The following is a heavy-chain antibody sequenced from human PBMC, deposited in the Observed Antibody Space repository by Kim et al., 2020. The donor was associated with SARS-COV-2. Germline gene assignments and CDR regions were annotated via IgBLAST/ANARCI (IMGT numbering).Heavy chain of an antibody. CDR2: ISGSGGST. J-gene: IGHJ4*02. CDR3: AKGGADSHITIFGVVITPYFDY. CDR1: GFTFSSYA. V-gene: IGHV3-23*01. Sequence: GGSLRLSCAASGFTFSSYAMSWVRQAPGKGLEWVSAISGSGGSTYYADSVKGRFTISRDNSKNTLYLQMNSLRAEDTAVYYCAKGGADSHITIFGVVITPYFDYWGQGTLVTVSS. D-gene: IGHD3-3*01.